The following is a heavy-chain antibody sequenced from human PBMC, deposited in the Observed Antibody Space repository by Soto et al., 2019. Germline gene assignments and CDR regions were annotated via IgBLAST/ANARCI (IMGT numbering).Heavy chain of an antibody. Sequence: PGGSLRLSCADSGLTVGDNYMSWVRQAPGMGLEWVSAIYYNGTTYYADSVKGRFTISRDPSKNTLSLAMDSLRVEDTAGSYCVSPLTSGQNYAKDDWFQGTKVTVSS. CDR1: GLTVGDNY. D-gene: IGHD3-10*01. V-gene: IGHV3-53*01. CDR2: IYYNGTT. CDR3: VSPLTSGQNYAKDD. J-gene: IGHJ6*02.